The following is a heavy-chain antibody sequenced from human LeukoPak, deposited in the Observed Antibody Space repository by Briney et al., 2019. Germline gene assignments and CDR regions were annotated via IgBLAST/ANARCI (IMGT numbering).Heavy chain of an antibody. CDR3: ARRGGSGWSVYNWFDP. V-gene: IGHV4-59*01. D-gene: IGHD6-19*01. J-gene: IGHJ5*02. CDR2: IYYSGST. Sequence: PSETLSFTCTVSGGSISSYYWSWIRQPPGKGLEWIGYIYYSGSTNYNPSLRSRVTISVDTSKNQFSLKLSSVTAADTAVYYCARRGGSGWSVYNWFDPWGQGTLVTVSS. CDR1: GGSISSYY.